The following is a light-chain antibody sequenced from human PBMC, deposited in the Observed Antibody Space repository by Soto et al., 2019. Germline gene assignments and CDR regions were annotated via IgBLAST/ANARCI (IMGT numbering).Light chain of an antibody. CDR2: RGS. CDR1: QNIRGNE. Sequence: VLTQSPGTLSLSPGERTTLSCRASQNIRGNELAWYQQKPGQPPRLLIYRGSSRAPGIPDRFSCRGSGTEFTLTISSLEPEDFAVYYCQDYGTSAPWTFGQGT. CDR3: QDYGTSAPWT. V-gene: IGKV3-20*01. J-gene: IGKJ1*01.